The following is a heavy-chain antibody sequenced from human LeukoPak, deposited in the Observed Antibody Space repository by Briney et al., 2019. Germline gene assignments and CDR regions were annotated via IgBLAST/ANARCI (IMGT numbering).Heavy chain of an antibody. Sequence: GGSLRLSCAASGFTFSSYAMHWVRQAPGKGLEWVAVISYDGSNKYYADSVKGRFTISRDNAKNSLYLQMNSLRAEDTAVYYCARLRYSSDAFDIWGQGTMVTVSS. V-gene: IGHV3-30*04. J-gene: IGHJ3*02. CDR2: ISYDGSNK. CDR1: GFTFSSYA. CDR3: ARLRYSSDAFDI. D-gene: IGHD3-9*01.